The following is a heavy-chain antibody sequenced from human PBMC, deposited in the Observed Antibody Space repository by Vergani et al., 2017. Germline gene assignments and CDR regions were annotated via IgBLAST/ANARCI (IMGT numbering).Heavy chain of an antibody. D-gene: IGHD5-18*01. Sequence: QVQLQEWGAGLLKPSETLSLTCAVYGGSFDDYYWSWSPQPPGKGLQWIAEINRSGRTTYNPSLKSRVTISIDTSKNQFPLRLFSLTAADTAVYYCARGGSTPMVFPYWGQGTLVTVSS. CDR3: ARGGSTPMVFPY. J-gene: IGHJ4*02. CDR2: INRSGRT. V-gene: IGHV4-34*02. CDR1: GGSFDDYY.